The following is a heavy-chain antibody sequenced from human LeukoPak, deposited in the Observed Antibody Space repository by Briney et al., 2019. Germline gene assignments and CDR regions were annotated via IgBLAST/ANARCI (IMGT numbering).Heavy chain of an antibody. J-gene: IGHJ6*02. Sequence: SETLSLTCAVYGGSLNGHYWSWIRQPPGKGLEWIGEGSESGGTKFSPSLKSRVTISADTSKNQFSLKLNSVTAADTAVYYCAKDRPSSSWYYYGMDVWGQGTTVTVSS. CDR1: GGSLNGHY. D-gene: IGHD6-13*01. CDR2: GSESGGT. CDR3: AKDRPSSSWYYYGMDV. V-gene: IGHV4-34*01.